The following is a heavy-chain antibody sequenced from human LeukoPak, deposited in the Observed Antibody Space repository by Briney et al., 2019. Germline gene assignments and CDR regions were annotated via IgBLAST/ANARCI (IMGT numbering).Heavy chain of an antibody. CDR1: GFTFSGYY. J-gene: IGHJ4*02. Sequence: GASVKVSCKASGFTFSGYYMHWVRQAPGQGLEWMGIINPRDGSTTYTQKFQGRITMTRDMSTSTVYMELTSLISEDTAVYYCARKTDSGGQGDYWGPGTLVTVSS. CDR2: INPRDGST. D-gene: IGHD3-22*01. V-gene: IGHV1-46*01. CDR3: ARKTDSGGQGDY.